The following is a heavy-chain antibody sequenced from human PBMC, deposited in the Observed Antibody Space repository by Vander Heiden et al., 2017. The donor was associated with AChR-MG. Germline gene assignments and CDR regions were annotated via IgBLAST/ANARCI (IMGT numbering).Heavy chain of an antibody. J-gene: IGHJ4*02. CDR3: ARDGDYDYVWGSYRFPFDY. CDR2: ISSSSSYI. CDR1: GFTFSRYS. Sequence: EVQLVESGGGLVKPGGSLRLSCAASGFTFSRYSMNWVRQAPGKGLEWVSSISSSSSYIYYADSVKGRFTISRDNAKNSLYLQMNSLRAEDTAVYYCARDGDYDYVWGSYRFPFDYWGQGTLVTVSS. V-gene: IGHV3-21*01. D-gene: IGHD3-16*02.